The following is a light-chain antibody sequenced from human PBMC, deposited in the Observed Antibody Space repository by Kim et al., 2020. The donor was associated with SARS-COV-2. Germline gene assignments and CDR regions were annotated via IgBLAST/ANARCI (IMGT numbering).Light chain of an antibody. CDR2: AAS. V-gene: IGKV1-39*01. CDR1: QSISNY. Sequence: DIQMTQSPSSLSASVGDRVTITCRASQSISNYLNWYQQKPGKAPKLLIYAASSLQSGVPSRFSGSGSGTDFTLTISSLQPEDFATYDCQQTYSTPPTFGQGTKVDIK. CDR3: QQTYSTPPT. J-gene: IGKJ1*01.